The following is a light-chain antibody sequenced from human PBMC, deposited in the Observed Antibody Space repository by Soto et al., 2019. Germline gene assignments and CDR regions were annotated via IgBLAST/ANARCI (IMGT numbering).Light chain of an antibody. V-gene: IGKV3-15*01. CDR3: QQYNKGPQT. CDR1: RSVSCD. CDR2: GAS. J-gene: IGKJ1*01. Sequence: IEMTQSPAPLSVSPGYRATLSCRASRSVSCDLAWYQQNPGQAPRHLIYGASTRATGIPGRFSGSGSGTEFTLAISSRQSEDFAGYYCQQYNKGPQTFGQGTKVDIK.